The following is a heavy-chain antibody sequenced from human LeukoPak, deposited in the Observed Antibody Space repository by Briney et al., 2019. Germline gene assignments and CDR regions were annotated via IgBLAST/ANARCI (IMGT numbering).Heavy chain of an antibody. CDR2: ISWNSGSI. V-gene: IGHV3-9*01. CDR3: AKGFTLYYYYYGMDV. J-gene: IGHJ6*02. Sequence: GRSLRLSCAASGFTFDDYAMHWVRQAPGEGLEWVSGISWNSGSIGYADSVKGRFTISRDNAKNSLYLQMNSLRAEDTALYYCAKGFTLYYYYYGMDVWGQGTTVTVSS. CDR1: GFTFDDYA.